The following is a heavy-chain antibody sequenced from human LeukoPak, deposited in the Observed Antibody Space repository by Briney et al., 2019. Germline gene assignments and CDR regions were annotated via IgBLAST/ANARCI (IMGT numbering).Heavy chain of an antibody. V-gene: IGHV4-59*08. CDR1: GASISSYY. D-gene: IGHD3-22*01. Sequence: KASETLSLTCTVPGASISSYYWSWIRQPPGKGLDWIGYIYYSGSTNYSPSLKSRVTISVDTSKNQFSLKLSSVTAADTAVYYCARSERIIMILGGAFDIWGQGTVVTVSS. CDR2: IYYSGST. J-gene: IGHJ3*02. CDR3: ARSERIIMILGGAFDI.